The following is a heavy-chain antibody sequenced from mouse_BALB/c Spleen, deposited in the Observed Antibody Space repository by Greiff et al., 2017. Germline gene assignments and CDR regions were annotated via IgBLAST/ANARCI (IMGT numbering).Heavy chain of an antibody. D-gene: IGHD2-3*01. CDR1: GFTFSSFG. CDR3: AAGNDGYYGYY. J-gene: IGHJ4*01. V-gene: IGHV5-17*02. Sequence: EVNLVESGGGLVQPGGSRKLSCAASGFTFSSFGMHWVRQAPEKGLEWVAYISSGSSTIYYADTVKGRFTISRDNPKNTLFLQMTSLRSEDTAMYYCAAGNDGYYGYYWGQGTSVTVSS. CDR2: ISSGSSTI.